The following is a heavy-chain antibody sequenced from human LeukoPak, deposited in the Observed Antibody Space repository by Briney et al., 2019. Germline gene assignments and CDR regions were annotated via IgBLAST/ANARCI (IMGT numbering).Heavy chain of an antibody. Sequence: GGSLRLSCAASGFTFSSCAMHWVRQAPGKGLEWVAIISYDGSKKYYADSVRGRFTISRDNAMNTLYLQMNSLGAEDTAVYYCARVGQGEWFFDLWGRGTLVTVSS. CDR2: ISYDGSKK. D-gene: IGHD1-26*01. V-gene: IGHV3-30-3*01. CDR3: ARVGQGEWFFDL. J-gene: IGHJ2*01. CDR1: GFTFSSCA.